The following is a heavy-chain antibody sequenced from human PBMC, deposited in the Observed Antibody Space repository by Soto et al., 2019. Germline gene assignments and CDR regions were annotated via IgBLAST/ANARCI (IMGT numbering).Heavy chain of an antibody. J-gene: IGHJ2*01. CDR1: GGSISSYY. V-gene: IGHV4-59*01. CDR2: IYYSGST. D-gene: IGHD5-18*01. Sequence: PSETLSLTCTVSGGSISSYYWSWIRQPPGKGLEWIGYIYYSGSTNYNPSLKSRVTISVDTSKNQFSLKLSSVTAADTAVYYCARGGYSYGLGGYWYFDLWGRGTLVTVSS. CDR3: ARGGYSYGLGGYWYFDL.